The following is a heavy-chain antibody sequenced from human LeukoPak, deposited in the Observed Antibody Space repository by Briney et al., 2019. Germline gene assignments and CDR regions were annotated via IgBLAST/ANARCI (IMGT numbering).Heavy chain of an antibody. J-gene: IGHJ3*02. Sequence: SETLSLTCTVSGGSISSSSYYWGWIRQPPGEWRGWLGRVDYSGSTYYNPSRKRRVTISVDTYNNQFSLKLSSVTAADTAVNYCAGYCSSTSCPNNAFDIWGQGTMVTVSS. CDR2: VDYSGST. CDR1: GGSISSSSYY. CDR3: AGYCSSTSCPNNAFDI. D-gene: IGHD2-2*01. V-gene: IGHV4-39*01.